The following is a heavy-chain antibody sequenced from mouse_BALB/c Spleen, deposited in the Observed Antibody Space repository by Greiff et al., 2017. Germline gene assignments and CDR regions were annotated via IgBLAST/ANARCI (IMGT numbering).Heavy chain of an antibody. Sequence: EVHLVESGGGLVKPGGSLKLSCAASGFAFSSYDMSWVRQTPEKRLEWVAYISSGGGSTYYPDTVKGRFTISRDNAKNTLYLQMSSLKSEDTAMYYCASNYGNYHTGPFAYWGQGTLVTVSA. CDR2: ISSGGGST. CDR3: ASNYGNYHTGPFAY. V-gene: IGHV5-12-1*01. CDR1: GFAFSSYD. D-gene: IGHD2-1*01. J-gene: IGHJ3*01.